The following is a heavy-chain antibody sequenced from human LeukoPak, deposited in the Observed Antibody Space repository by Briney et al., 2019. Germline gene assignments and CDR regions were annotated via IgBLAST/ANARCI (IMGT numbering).Heavy chain of an antibody. D-gene: IGHD3-10*01. Sequence: GGSLRLSCAASGFTFSSYWMSWVRQAPGKGLEWVANIKQDGSEKYYVDSVKGRFTISRDNAKTSLYLQMNSLTAEDTAVYFCARDGGYYGSGSYSAYYFDSWGQGTLVTVSS. J-gene: IGHJ4*02. CDR2: IKQDGSEK. CDR3: ARDGGYYGSGSYSAYYFDS. V-gene: IGHV3-7*01. CDR1: GFTFSSYW.